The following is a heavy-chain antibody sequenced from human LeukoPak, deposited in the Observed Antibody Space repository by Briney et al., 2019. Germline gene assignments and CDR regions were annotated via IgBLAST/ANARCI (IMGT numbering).Heavy chain of an antibody. CDR1: GGSISSSSYY. J-gene: IGHJ4*02. CDR3: ARAGGWGYCSSISCYTDFDY. D-gene: IGHD2-2*02. Sequence: SETLSLTCTVSGGSISSSSYYWGWIRQPPGKGLEWIGSIYYSGSTYYNPSLKSRVTISVDTSKNQFSLKLSSVTAADTAVYYCARAGGWGYCSSISCYTDFDYWGQGTLVTVSS. V-gene: IGHV4-39*07. CDR2: IYYSGST.